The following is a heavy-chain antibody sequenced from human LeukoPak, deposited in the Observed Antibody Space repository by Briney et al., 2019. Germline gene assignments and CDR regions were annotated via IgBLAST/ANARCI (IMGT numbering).Heavy chain of an antibody. Sequence: PGGSLRLSCAASGFTFSTYGMSWVRQAPGKGLEWVAFIQYDGNNKDYGDSVKGRFTISRDNSKNTLDLQMNSLRAEDTAVYYCAKQRSGWSFDYWGQGTLVTVSS. CDR2: IQYDGNNK. D-gene: IGHD6-19*01. CDR1: GFTFSTYG. J-gene: IGHJ4*02. V-gene: IGHV3-30*02. CDR3: AKQRSGWSFDY.